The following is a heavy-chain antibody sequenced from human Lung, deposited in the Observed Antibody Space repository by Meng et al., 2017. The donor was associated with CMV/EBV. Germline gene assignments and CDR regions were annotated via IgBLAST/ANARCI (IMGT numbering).Heavy chain of an antibody. CDR3: ARIPVAGSWYFDL. Sequence: AASDLCSRPYRVPWVRRVPGQGLEWVSSISSSNSYIYYADSVKGRFAISRDNAKTSLFLLMDSLNAEDTAVYYCARIPVAGSWYFDLWGRGTLVTVSS. D-gene: IGHD6-13*01. V-gene: IGHV3-21*01. J-gene: IGHJ2*01. CDR1: DLCSRPYR. CDR2: ISSSNSYI.